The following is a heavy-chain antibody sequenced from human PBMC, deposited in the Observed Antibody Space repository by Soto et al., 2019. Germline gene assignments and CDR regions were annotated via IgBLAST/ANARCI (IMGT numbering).Heavy chain of an antibody. CDR3: AREECSGGSCYSEGYFDY. CDR1: GGTFSSYA. CDR2: IIPIFGTA. Sequence: QVQLVQSGAEVKKPGSSVKVSCKASGGTFSSYAISWVRQAPGQGLEWMGGIIPIFGTANYAQKFQGRVTITADESTRTAYMELSSLRSEDTAVYYCAREECSGGSCYSEGYFDYWGQGTLVTVSS. V-gene: IGHV1-69*12. J-gene: IGHJ4*02. D-gene: IGHD2-15*01.